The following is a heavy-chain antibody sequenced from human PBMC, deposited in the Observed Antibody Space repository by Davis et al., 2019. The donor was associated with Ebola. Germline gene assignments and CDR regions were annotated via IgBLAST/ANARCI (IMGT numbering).Heavy chain of an antibody. Sequence: AASVKVSCKASGLTFTNSAMQWVRQARGQRPEWIGSIVVGNVNTNYAQKFQGRVTITRDMSTSTSYLDLSNLRSEDTAVYYCAASAGTVGKFDYWGQGTLVTVSS. CDR3: AASAGTVGKFDY. J-gene: IGHJ4*01. V-gene: IGHV1-58*02. CDR2: IVVGNVNT. CDR1: GLTFTNSA. D-gene: IGHD1-14*01.